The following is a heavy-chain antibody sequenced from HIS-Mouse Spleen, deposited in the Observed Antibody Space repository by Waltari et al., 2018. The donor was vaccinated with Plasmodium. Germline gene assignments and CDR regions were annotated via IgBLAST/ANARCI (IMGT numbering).Heavy chain of an antibody. J-gene: IGHJ4*02. CDR2: INHSGST. Sequence: QVQLQQWGAGLLKPSETLSLTCAVYGGSFSGYYWIWIRRPPGKGLEWIGEINHSGSTNHNPSLKRRVTIAVDTSKNQFSLKLGSVTAADTAVYYCASSGSGSYYYWGQGTLVTVSS. V-gene: IGHV4-34*01. D-gene: IGHD3-10*01. CDR3: ASSGSGSYYY. CDR1: GGSFSGYY.